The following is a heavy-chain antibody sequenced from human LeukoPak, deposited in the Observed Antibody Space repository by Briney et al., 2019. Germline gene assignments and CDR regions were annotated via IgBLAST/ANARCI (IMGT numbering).Heavy chain of an antibody. CDR3: ARDLYSGSYYDFDY. CDR1: GFSFSVYN. CDR2: ISSSSSTT. D-gene: IGHD1-26*01. Sequence: GGSLRLSCAASGFSFSVYNMNWVRQAPGKGLEWVAYISSSSSTTHYADSVTGRFSISRDNAKSSLYLQMNSLRVEDTAVYYCARDLYSGSYYDFDYWGQGTLVTVSS. J-gene: IGHJ4*02. V-gene: IGHV3-48*01.